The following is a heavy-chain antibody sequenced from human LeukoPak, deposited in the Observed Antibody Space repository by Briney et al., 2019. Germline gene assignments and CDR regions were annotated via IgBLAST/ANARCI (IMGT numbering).Heavy chain of an antibody. CDR2: INPNSGGA. Sequence: ASVKVSCKASGYTFTDYYMHWVRQAPGQGLEWMGWINPNSGGANYAQKFEGRVTMTRDTSVSTAYMELSSLRSDDTAVYYCASTSSILILYAGAFDIWGQGTMVTVSS. J-gene: IGHJ3*02. D-gene: IGHD2/OR15-2a*01. V-gene: IGHV1-2*02. CDR3: ASTSSILILYAGAFDI. CDR1: GYTFTDYY.